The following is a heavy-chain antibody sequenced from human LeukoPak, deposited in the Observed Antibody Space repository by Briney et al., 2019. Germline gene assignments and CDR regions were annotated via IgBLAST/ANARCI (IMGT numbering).Heavy chain of an antibody. CDR2: IYTSGST. V-gene: IGHV4-4*07. CDR1: GGSINTYY. Sequence: SETLSLTCTVSGGSINTYYWSWIRQPAGKGLEWIGRIYTSGSTDYNPSLKSRATMSVDTSKNQFSLKLNSVTAADTAVYYCARERGLWPAYDYCMDVWGKGTMVTVSS. D-gene: IGHD3-16*01. CDR3: ARERGLWPAYDYCMDV. J-gene: IGHJ6*03.